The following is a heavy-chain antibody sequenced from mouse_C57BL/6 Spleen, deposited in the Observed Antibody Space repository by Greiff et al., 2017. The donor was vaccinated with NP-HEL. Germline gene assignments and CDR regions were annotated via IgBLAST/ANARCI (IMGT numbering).Heavy chain of an antibody. CDR2: IWGDGST. J-gene: IGHJ1*03. V-gene: IGHV2-3*01. CDR3: AKDDGNYWYFDV. CDR1: GFSLTSYG. D-gene: IGHD2-3*01. Sequence: VKVVESGPGLVAPSQSLSITCTVSGFSLTSYGVSWVRQPPGKGLEWLGVIWGDGSTNYHSALISRLSLSKDNSTSQVFLKLNSLQTDDTATYYCAKDDGNYWYFDVWGTGTTVTVSS.